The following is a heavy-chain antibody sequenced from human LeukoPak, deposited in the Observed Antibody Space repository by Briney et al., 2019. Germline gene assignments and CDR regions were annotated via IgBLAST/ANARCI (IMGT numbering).Heavy chain of an antibody. V-gene: IGHV3-7*01. CDR1: GFTFNSHW. CDR3: TTPRGIPN. CDR2: INQDGSEK. D-gene: IGHD1-14*01. J-gene: IGHJ4*02. Sequence: GGSLRLSCAASGFTFNSHWMSWVRQAPERGLEWVANINQDGSEKNHVDSVRGRFTISRDNAKNSLYLQMNSLRVEDTAVYYCTTPRGIPNWGQGTLVTVSS.